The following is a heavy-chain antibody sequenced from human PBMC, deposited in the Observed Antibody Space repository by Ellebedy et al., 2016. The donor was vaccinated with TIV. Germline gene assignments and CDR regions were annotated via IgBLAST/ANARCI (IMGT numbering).Heavy chain of an antibody. CDR2: INHSGST. Sequence: MPSETLSLTCAVYGGSFSGYYWSWIRQPPGKGLEWIGEINHSGSTNYNPSLKSRVTISVDTSKTQFSLNLSSVTAADTAVYYCASGAQTGDLTWGQGTLVTVSS. V-gene: IGHV4-34*01. CDR3: ASGAQTGDLT. J-gene: IGHJ4*02. D-gene: IGHD7-27*01. CDR1: GGSFSGYY.